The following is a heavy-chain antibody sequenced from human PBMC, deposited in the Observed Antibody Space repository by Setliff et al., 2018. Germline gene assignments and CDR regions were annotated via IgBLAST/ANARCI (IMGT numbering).Heavy chain of an antibody. Sequence: SETLSLTCTVSGGSINSGTYYWGWIRQPPGKGLEWIGRIYHGGATYYNASLKSRVIISVDTSKNQFSLNLSSVTAADTAVYYCARTGTYRYFDYWGQGTPVTVSS. CDR3: ARTGTYRYFDY. J-gene: IGHJ4*02. CDR2: IYHGGAT. D-gene: IGHD1-26*01. V-gene: IGHV4-39*01. CDR1: GGSINSGTYY.